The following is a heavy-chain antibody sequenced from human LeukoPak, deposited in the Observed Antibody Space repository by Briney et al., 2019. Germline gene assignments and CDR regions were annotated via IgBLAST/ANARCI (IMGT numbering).Heavy chain of an antibody. Sequence: GGSLRLSCAASGFTFSTYSMNWVRQAPGKGLEWVSSISSSSSYIYYADSVKGRFTISRDNAKKSVYLQMNSLRAEDTAVYYCAKDLSYYDSSGYQDFDYWGQGTLVTVSS. V-gene: IGHV3-21*01. CDR3: AKDLSYYDSSGYQDFDY. D-gene: IGHD3-22*01. CDR1: GFTFSTYS. J-gene: IGHJ4*02. CDR2: ISSSSSYI.